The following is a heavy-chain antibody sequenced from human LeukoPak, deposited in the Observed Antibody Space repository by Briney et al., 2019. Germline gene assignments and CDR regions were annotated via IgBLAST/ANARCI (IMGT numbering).Heavy chain of an antibody. CDR2: INPNSGGT. D-gene: IGHD3-10*01. Sequence: GPSVKVSCKASGYTFTGYYMHWVRQAPGQGLEWMGWINPNSGGTNYAQKFQGRVTMTRDTSISTAYMELSRLRSDDTAVYYCARDLMVRGVNKVGMDVWGQGTTVTVSS. V-gene: IGHV1-2*02. CDR3: ARDLMVRGVNKVGMDV. CDR1: GYTFTGYY. J-gene: IGHJ6*02.